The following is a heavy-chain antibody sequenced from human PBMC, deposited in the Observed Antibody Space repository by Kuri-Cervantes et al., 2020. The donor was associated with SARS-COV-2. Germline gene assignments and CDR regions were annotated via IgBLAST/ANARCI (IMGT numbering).Heavy chain of an antibody. D-gene: IGHD5-24*01. CDR3: ARPKSNSRYGIGAFDI. CDR2: IYYSGST. CDR1: GGSIGRRNYY. V-gene: IGHV4-39*01. Sequence: GSLRLSCTVSGGSIGRRNYYWGWIRQPPGKGLEWIGNIYYSGSTYYNPSLKSRVTISVDTSKNQFSLKLSSVTAADTAVYYCARPKSNSRYGIGAFDIWGQGTMVTVSS. J-gene: IGHJ3*02.